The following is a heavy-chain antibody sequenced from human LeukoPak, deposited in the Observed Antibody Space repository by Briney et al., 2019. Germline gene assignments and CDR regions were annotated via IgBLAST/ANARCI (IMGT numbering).Heavy chain of an antibody. CDR2: IFAGDSDT. J-gene: IGHJ4*02. V-gene: IGHV5-51*01. D-gene: IGHD2-2*02. Sequence: GGSLKISCKGSGYIFTNYWIGWVGHRPAKGVEGVGIIFAGDSDTRYSPSFQGQITISADKSISTAYLQWSSLKASDNATYYCARHQYCSSNSCYIPFDYWGQGTLVTVSS. CDR1: GYIFTNYW. CDR3: ARHQYCSSNSCYIPFDY.